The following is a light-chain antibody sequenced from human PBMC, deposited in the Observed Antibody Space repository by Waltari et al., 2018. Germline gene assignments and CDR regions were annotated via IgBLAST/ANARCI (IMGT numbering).Light chain of an antibody. CDR3: QRHDNLSYT. CDR2: DAA. V-gene: IGKV1-33*01. Sequence: DIQMTQSPSSLSASVGDRVTITCQASRDISNNLNWYQQKPGRAPKLPIYDAAKLETGVPSRFSGSGSGTHFTFTISNLQPEDIATYYCQRHDNLSYTFGQGTKLVIK. CDR1: RDISNN. J-gene: IGKJ2*01.